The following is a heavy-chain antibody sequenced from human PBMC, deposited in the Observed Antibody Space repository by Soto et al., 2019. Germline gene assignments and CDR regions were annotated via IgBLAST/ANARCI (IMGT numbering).Heavy chain of an antibody. J-gene: IGHJ3*02. D-gene: IGHD2-21*01. CDR1: GYDFTSYG. V-gene: IGHV1-18*01. Sequence: QGQLLQSGDEVKKPGASVRVSCRASGYDFTSYGISWVRQAPGQGLEWVSWINAYNGKRDTAQKFQGRVTMTLDTSTATANMELGDLTSADTAVYYCARGRIVASIHDAFEIWGQGTMVAVSS. CDR3: ARGRIVASIHDAFEI. CDR2: INAYNGKR.